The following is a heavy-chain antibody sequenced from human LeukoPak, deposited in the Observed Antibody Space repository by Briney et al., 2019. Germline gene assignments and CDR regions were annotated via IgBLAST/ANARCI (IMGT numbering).Heavy chain of an antibody. D-gene: IGHD3-16*02. V-gene: IGHV4-34*01. Sequence: ASETLSLTCSVSGDSVNSGSYYWSWIRQPPGKGLEWIGEINHSGSTNYNPSLKSRVTISVDTSKNQFSLKLSSVTAADTAVYYCARGRIMITFGGVIVPRGFDYWGQGTLVTVSS. CDR3: ARGRIMITFGGVIVPRGFDY. J-gene: IGHJ4*02. CDR1: GDSVNSGSYY. CDR2: INHSGST.